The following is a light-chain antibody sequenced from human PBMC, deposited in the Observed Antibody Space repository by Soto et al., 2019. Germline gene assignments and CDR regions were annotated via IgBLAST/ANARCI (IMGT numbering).Light chain of an antibody. Sequence: NFMLTQPHSVSESPGKTVTISCTGSSGSIASNSVQWYQQRPGSAPSTVIYEDDQRPSGAPDRFSGSIDSSSNSASLTISGLMTEDEADYYCQSSNTFNPWVFGGGTKVTVL. CDR3: QSSNTFNPWV. J-gene: IGLJ3*02. V-gene: IGLV6-57*02. CDR1: SGSIASNS. CDR2: EDD.